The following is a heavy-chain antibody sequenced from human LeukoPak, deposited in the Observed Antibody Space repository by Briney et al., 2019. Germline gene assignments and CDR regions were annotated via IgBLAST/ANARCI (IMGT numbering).Heavy chain of an antibody. CDR1: GGSISSGSYY. CDR3: AREPERADTAMVTAYFDL. V-gene: IGHV4-61*02. J-gene: IGHJ2*01. D-gene: IGHD5-18*01. Sequence: SETLSLTCTVSGGSISSGSYYWSWIRQPAGKGLEWIGRIYTSGSTNYNPSLKSRVTISVYTSKNQFSLKLSSVTAADTAVHYCAREPERADTAMVTAYFDLWGRGTLVTVSS. CDR2: IYTSGST.